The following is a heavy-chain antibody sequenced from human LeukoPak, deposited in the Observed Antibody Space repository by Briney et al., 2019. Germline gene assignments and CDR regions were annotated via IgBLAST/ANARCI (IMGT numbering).Heavy chain of an antibody. CDR1: GGSISSGSYY. V-gene: IGHV4-61*02. J-gene: IGHJ6*03. CDR3: ARMVRGGYPYPMGVKPYYYYYMDV. CDR2: IYTSGST. Sequence: SETLSLTCTVSGGSISSGSYYWSWIRQPAGKGLEWIGRIYTSGSTNYNPSLKSRVTISVDTSKNQFSLKLSSVTAADTAVYYCARMVRGGYPYPMGVKPYYYYYMDVWGKGTTVTISS. D-gene: IGHD3-10*01.